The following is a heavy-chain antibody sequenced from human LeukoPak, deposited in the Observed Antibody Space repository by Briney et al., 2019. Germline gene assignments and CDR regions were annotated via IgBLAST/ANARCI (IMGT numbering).Heavy chain of an antibody. CDR3: AKVEGRSSSWYGYYYYYGMVV. J-gene: IGHJ6*02. Sequence: GGSLRLSCAASGFTFSGSAMHWVRQASGKGLEWVGRIRNKANSYATAYTASVKGRFTISRDDSKNTAYLQMNSLRAEDTAVYYCAKVEGRSSSWYGYYYYYGMVVWGQGTTVTVSS. D-gene: IGHD6-13*01. V-gene: IGHV3-73*01. CDR1: GFTFSGSA. CDR2: IRNKANSYAT.